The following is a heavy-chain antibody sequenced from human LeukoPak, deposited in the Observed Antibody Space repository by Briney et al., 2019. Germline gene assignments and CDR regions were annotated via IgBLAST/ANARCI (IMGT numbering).Heavy chain of an antibody. CDR1: GFTFSDYY. CDR2: IYSGGST. J-gene: IGHJ4*02. V-gene: IGHV3-53*01. CDR3: ARVGGH. D-gene: IGHD3-10*01. Sequence: QPGGSLRLSCAASGFTFSDYYMSWIRQAPGKGLESVSVIYSGGSTYYADSVRGRFTISRDNAKNTLYPQMNSLRVEDTAVYYCARVGGHWGQGTLVTVSS.